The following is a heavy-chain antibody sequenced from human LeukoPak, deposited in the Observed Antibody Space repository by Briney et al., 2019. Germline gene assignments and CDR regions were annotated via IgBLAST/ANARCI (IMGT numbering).Heavy chain of an antibody. CDR2: IYGSGTS. D-gene: IGHD3-10*01. J-gene: IGHJ5*02. Sequence: SETLSLTCTVSGGSISGYYWSWIRQPPGKGLEWIGHIYGSGTSNYNPSLKSRVAISVDTSKNQFSLKMSSVTAADTAVYYCARHAYAGSLLGWFDPWGQGTLVTVSS. V-gene: IGHV4-59*08. CDR3: ARHAYAGSLLGWFDP. CDR1: GGSISGYY.